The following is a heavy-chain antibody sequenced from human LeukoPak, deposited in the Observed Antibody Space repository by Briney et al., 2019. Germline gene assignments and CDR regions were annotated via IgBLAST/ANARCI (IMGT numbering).Heavy chain of an antibody. CDR2: IKEDGSQK. J-gene: IGHJ4*02. Sequence: GGSLRLSCAASGFTFSSNWMTWVRQAPGKGLEWVANIKEDGSQKQYVDSVKGRFTISRGNAMNSLYLQMNSLRAEDTAVYYCASGNFFDYWGQGTLVTVSA. V-gene: IGHV3-7*01. CDR1: GFTFSSNW. CDR3: ASGNFFDY.